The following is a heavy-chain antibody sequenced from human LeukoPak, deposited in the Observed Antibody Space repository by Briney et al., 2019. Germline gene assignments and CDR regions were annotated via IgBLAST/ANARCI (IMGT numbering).Heavy chain of an antibody. CDR1: GGSFSGYY. V-gene: IGHV4-34*01. D-gene: IGHD6-13*01. CDR2: INHSGST. CDR3: ARGALYSRALRNWFDP. J-gene: IGHJ5*02. Sequence: SETLSLTCAVYGGSFSGYYWSWIRQPPGRGLEWIGEINHSGSTNYNPSLKSRVTISVDTSKNQFSLKLSSVTAADTAVYYCARGALYSRALRNWFDPWGQGTLVTVSS.